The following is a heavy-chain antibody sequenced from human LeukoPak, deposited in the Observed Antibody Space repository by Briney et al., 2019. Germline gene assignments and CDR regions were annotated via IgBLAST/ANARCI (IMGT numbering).Heavy chain of an antibody. CDR1: GFTFSSYA. D-gene: IGHD2-15*01. V-gene: IGHV3-23*01. CDR2: ISGSGGST. J-gene: IGHJ4*02. CDR3: AKGVRSIVVVVAANPLYY. Sequence: GGSLRLSCAASGFTFSSYAMSWVRQAPGKGLEWVSAISGSGGSTYYADSVKGRFTISRDNSKNTLYLQMNSLRAEDTAVYYCAKGVRSIVVVVAANPLYYWGQGTLVTVSS.